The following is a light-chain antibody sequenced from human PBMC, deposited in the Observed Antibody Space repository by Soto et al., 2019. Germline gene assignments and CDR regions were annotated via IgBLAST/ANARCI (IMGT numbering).Light chain of an antibody. Sequence: DIQMTQSPTSLSAYVGDRVTITCRASQRVSTYLNWYQQKPGEAPALLIYSASRLQSGVPWRFSGSASGTEYTLTISSLQHEDFATYYCQQTYNSPRTFGGGTTVEIK. CDR2: SAS. V-gene: IGKV1-39*01. CDR1: QRVSTY. J-gene: IGKJ4*01. CDR3: QQTYNSPRT.